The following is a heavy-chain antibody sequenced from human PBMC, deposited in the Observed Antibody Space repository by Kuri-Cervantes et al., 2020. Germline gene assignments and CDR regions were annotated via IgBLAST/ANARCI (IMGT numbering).Heavy chain of an antibody. D-gene: IGHD6-25*01. Sequence: GESLKISCAASGFTFSSYTMHWVRQAPGKGLEWVAVISYDGSNKYYADSVKGRFTISRDNSKNTLYLQMNSLRAEDTAVYYCGRGGGYPSFWGQGTLVTVSS. J-gene: IGHJ4*02. CDR2: ISYDGSNK. CDR3: GRGGGYPSF. V-gene: IGHV3-30*07. CDR1: GFTFSSYT.